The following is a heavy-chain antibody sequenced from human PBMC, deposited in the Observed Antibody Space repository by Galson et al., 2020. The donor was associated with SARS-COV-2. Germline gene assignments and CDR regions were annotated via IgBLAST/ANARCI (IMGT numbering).Heavy chain of an antibody. CDR2: MNPNSGNT. J-gene: IGHJ6*02. CDR3: ARLLSFPWVQIWLPNYGMDV. Sequence: ASVKVSCKASGYTFTSYDINWVRQATGQGLEWMGWMNPNSGNTGCAQKFQGRVTMTRDTSISTAYMELSSLTSEDTAVYYCARLLSFPWVQIWLPNYGMDVWGQGTTVTVSS. D-gene: IGHD5-18*01. V-gene: IGHV1-8*01. CDR1: GYTFTSYD.